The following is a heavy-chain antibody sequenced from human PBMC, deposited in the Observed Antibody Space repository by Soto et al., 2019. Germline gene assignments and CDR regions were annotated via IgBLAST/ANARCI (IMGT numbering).Heavy chain of an antibody. D-gene: IGHD3-3*01. J-gene: IGHJ4*02. CDR3: ARGGITIFGVVIIPDY. CDR1: GGSISSGGYY. CDR2: IYYSGST. Sequence: KPSETLSLTCTVSGGSISSGGYYWSWIRQHPGKGLEWIGYIYYSGSTYYNPSLKSRVTISVDTSKNQFSLKLSSVTAADTAVYYCARGGITIFGVVIIPDYWGQGTLVTVSS. V-gene: IGHV4-31*03.